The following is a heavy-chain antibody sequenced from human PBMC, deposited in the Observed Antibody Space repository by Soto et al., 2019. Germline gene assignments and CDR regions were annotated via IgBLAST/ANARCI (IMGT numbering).Heavy chain of an antibody. CDR3: ATTFGYNSGWYRFDY. D-gene: IGHD6-19*01. CDR2: IYSSGTT. Sequence: SETLSLTCTVSGGSISSGDYYWSWIRQPPGKGLEWIGYIYSSGTTYYNPSLKSRVTISVDTSKNQFSLKLTSVTAADTAVYYCATTFGYNSGWYRFDYWGQGPLVPVS. CDR1: GGSISSGDYY. J-gene: IGHJ4*02. V-gene: IGHV4-30-4*01.